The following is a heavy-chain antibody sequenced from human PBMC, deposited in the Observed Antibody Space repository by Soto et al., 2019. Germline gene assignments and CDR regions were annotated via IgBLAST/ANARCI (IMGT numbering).Heavy chain of an antibody. V-gene: IGHV3-23*01. J-gene: IGHJ4*02. Sequence: GGSLRLSCAASGFTFSSYAMSWVRQAPGKGLEWVSAISGSGGSTYYADSVKGRFTISRDNSKNTLYLQMNSLRAEDTAVYYCANSQVNIVATVYFDYWGQGTLVTVSS. CDR2: ISGSGGST. D-gene: IGHD5-12*01. CDR3: ANSQVNIVATVYFDY. CDR1: GFTFSSYA.